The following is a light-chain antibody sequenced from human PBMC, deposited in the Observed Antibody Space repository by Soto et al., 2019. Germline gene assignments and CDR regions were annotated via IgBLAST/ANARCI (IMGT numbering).Light chain of an antibody. CDR2: GAS. V-gene: IGKV3-15*01. J-gene: IGKJ4*01. CDR1: QSVSSN. Sequence: EIVMTQSPATLSVSPGERATLSCRASQSVSSNLAWYQQKPGQAPRLLIYGASTRATGIPARFSGSGSGTEFPLTISSLQSEDFAVYYCQQYNNLPPLTFGGGTEVEIK. CDR3: QQYNNLPPLT.